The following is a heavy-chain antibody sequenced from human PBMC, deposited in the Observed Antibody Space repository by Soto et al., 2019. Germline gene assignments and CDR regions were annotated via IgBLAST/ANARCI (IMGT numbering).Heavy chain of an antibody. CDR1: VYTFSSYW. V-gene: IGHV5-10-1*01. CDR3: ARHTGLGPIPFDD. CDR2: IDPSNSFT. Sequence: ESLQLSCKLFVYTFSSYWITWLRQMPGKGLEWMGSIDPSNSFTDYNPSFEGHVILSVDLSFSTAYLHWSGLKASDTAVYYWARHTGLGPIPFDDWGQGTPVTVSS. J-gene: IGHJ4*02.